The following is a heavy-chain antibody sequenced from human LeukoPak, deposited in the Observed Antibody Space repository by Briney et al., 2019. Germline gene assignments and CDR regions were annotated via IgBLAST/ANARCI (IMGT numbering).Heavy chain of an antibody. D-gene: IGHD6-13*01. Sequence: SGPTLVKPTQTLTLACNFSGVSLSPSGVGVGWIRQPPGKGLGGVGPLFWNDDKRYSPSLKSRPTITKDTTKNQVVLTLTNMAPVDTATYYCAHGLLAAKYSSSWYLDYWGQGTLVTVSS. CDR1: GVSLSPSGVG. V-gene: IGHV2-5*01. CDR3: AHGLLAAKYSSSWYLDY. CDR2: LFWNDDK. J-gene: IGHJ4*02.